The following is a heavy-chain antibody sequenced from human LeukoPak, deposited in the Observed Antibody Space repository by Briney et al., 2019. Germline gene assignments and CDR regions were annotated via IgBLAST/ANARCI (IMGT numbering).Heavy chain of an antibody. V-gene: IGHV5-51*01. CDR2: IYPGDSDT. D-gene: IGHD3-3*01. Sequence: GESLKISCKGSGYSFTSYWIGWVRQMPGKGLEWMGIIYPGDSDTRYSPSFQGQVTISADKSISTAYLQWSSLKASDTAMYYCARPYYDFWSGHFSYWYFDLWGRGTLVTVSS. CDR1: GYSFTSYW. CDR3: ARPYYDFWSGHFSYWYFDL. J-gene: IGHJ2*01.